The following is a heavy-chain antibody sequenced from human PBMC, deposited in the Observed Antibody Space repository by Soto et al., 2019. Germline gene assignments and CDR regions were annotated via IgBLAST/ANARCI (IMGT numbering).Heavy chain of an antibody. V-gene: IGHV3-11*06. D-gene: IGHD4-4*01. CDR3: ARGHHSLDV. CDR2: INPSGTNT. Sequence: QAQLVESGGGLAKPGGSLRLSCAASGFTFSDHYMSWIRQAPGKGLEWISYINPSGTNTDYAESVKGRFTISRDNAENSLDLQMNSLRAEDTALYYCARGHHSLDVWGQGATVTVSS. J-gene: IGHJ6*02. CDR1: GFTFSDHY.